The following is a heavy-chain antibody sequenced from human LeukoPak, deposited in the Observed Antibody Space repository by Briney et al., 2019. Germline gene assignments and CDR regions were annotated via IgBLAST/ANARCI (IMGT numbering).Heavy chain of an antibody. V-gene: IGHV4-38-2*02. D-gene: IGHD6-13*01. CDR2: IYYSGST. CDR1: GYSISSSYY. CDR3: ARIAAAGTWYFDY. Sequence: PSETLSLTCTVSGYSISSSYYWGWIRQPPGKGLEWIGSIYYSGSTYYNPSLKSRVTISVDTSKNQFSLKLSSVTAADTAVYYCARIAAAGTWYFDYWGQGTLVTVSS. J-gene: IGHJ4*02.